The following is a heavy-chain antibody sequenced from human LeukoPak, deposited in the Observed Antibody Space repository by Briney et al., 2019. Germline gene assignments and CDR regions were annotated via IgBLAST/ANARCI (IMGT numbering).Heavy chain of an antibody. Sequence: GGSLRLSCAASGFTFSSYEMNWVRQAPGKGLEWVSYISFSGSTIYYADSVKGRFTISRDNAKNSLYVQMNSLRAEDTAVYYCARGGYYDSSGYYYVGYCHHWGQGTLVTVSS. J-gene: IGHJ1*01. V-gene: IGHV3-48*03. CDR3: ARGGYYDSSGYYYVGYCHH. CDR1: GFTFSSYE. CDR2: ISFSGSTI. D-gene: IGHD3-22*01.